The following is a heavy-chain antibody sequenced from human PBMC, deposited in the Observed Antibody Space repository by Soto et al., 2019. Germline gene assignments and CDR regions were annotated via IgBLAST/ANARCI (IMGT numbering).Heavy chain of an antibody. CDR1: GFTFSSYG. J-gene: IGHJ3*02. D-gene: IGHD3-22*01. CDR2: ISYDGSNK. CDR3: AKDLSSGYPLDAFDI. V-gene: IGHV3-30*18. Sequence: QPGGSLRLSCAASGFTFSSYGMHWVRQAPGKGLEWVAVISYDGSNKYYADSVKGRFTISRDNSKNTLYLQMNSLRAEDTAVYYCAKDLSSGYPLDAFDIWGQGTMVTVSS.